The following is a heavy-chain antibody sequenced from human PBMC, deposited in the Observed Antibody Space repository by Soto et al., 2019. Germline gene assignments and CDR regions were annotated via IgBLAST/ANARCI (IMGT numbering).Heavy chain of an antibody. J-gene: IGHJ5*02. CDR3: SVLKAMVSGLFYP. CDR2: IYYSGST. Sequence: KPSETLSLTCTVSGGSISSSSYYWGWIRQPPGKGLEWIGSIYYSGSTYYNPSLKSRVTISVDTSKNQFSLKLSSVTAADTAVYYCSVLKAMVSGLFYPRAQRTLVPVSA. V-gene: IGHV4-39*01. D-gene: IGHD5-18*01. CDR1: GGSISSSSYY.